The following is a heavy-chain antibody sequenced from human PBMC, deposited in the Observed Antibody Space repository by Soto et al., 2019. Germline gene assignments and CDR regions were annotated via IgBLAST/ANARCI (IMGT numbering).Heavy chain of an antibody. CDR1: GGTFSSYA. Sequence: ASVKVSCKASGGTFSSYAVSWVRQAPGQGLGWMGGIIPIFGTTNYAQKFQGRVTITADESTSTVYMELSSLRSEDTAVYYCARDNCSGGSCYPYYYYGMDVWGQGTTVTVSS. V-gene: IGHV1-69*13. CDR3: ARDNCSGGSCYPYYYYGMDV. D-gene: IGHD2-15*01. J-gene: IGHJ6*02. CDR2: IIPIFGTT.